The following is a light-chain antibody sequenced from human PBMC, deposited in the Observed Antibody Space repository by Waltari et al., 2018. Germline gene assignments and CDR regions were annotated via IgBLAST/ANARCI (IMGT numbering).Light chain of an antibody. V-gene: IGKV3-20*01. Sequence: SCRASQSISRFLAWYQQKPGHAPRLLIYDTSTRTTGIPDRFSGSGSGTDFSLTISRLEPEDFAVYYCQKYGTLPTTFGQGTKVEIK. J-gene: IGKJ1*01. CDR1: QSISRF. CDR3: QKYGTLPTT. CDR2: DTS.